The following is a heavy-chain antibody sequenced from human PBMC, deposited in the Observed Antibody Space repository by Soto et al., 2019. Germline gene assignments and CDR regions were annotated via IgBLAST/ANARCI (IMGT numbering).Heavy chain of an antibody. D-gene: IGHD2-8*01. CDR2: IDPKSRGT. CDR1: GYTFSDYF. Sequence: VKVSCKASGYTFSDYFVHWVRQAPGQGLEWMGWIDPKSRGTSYAQKFQGRVTMTRDTSTSTVYMELSSLRSEDTAVYYCARDPKGYCTNGVCYTKWFDPWGQGTLVTVSS. CDR3: ARDPKGYCTNGVCYTKWFDP. J-gene: IGHJ5*02. V-gene: IGHV1-2*02.